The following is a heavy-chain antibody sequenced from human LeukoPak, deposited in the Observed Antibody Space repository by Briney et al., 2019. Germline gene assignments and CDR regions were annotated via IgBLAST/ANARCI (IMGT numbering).Heavy chain of an antibody. J-gene: IGHJ5*02. CDR3: AREEQQLVNYVLKQTYNWFDP. Sequence: ASVKVSCKASGYTFTSYYMHWVRQAPGQGLEWMGIINPSGGSTSYAQKFQGRVTMTRDMSTSTVYMELSSLRSEDTAVYYCAREEQQLVNYVLKQTYNWFDPWGQGTLVTVSS. CDR1: GYTFTSYY. CDR2: INPSGGST. D-gene: IGHD6-13*01. V-gene: IGHV1-46*01.